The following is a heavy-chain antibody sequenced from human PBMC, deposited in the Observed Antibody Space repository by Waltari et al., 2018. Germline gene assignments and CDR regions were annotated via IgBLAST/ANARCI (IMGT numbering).Heavy chain of an antibody. V-gene: IGHV3-49*04. Sequence: EVQLVESGGGLVQPGRSLRLSCTASGFTFGDYAMSWVRQPQGKGLGWAGFIRSKAYGGKTEYAASVKGRFTISRDDSKSIAYLQMNSLKTEDTAVYYCTRDEDIVGEGLDYWGQGTLVTVSS. CDR2: IRSKAYGGKT. J-gene: IGHJ4*02. CDR1: GFTFGDYA. D-gene: IGHD1-26*01. CDR3: TRDEDIVGEGLDY.